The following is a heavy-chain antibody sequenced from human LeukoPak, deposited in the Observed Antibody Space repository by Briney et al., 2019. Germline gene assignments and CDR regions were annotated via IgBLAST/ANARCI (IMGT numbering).Heavy chain of an antibody. CDR2: IYYSGST. CDR3: AGGYYDFWSGYYRDY. CDR1: GGSISSGDYY. V-gene: IGHV4-30-4*08. D-gene: IGHD3-3*01. J-gene: IGHJ4*02. Sequence: SETLSLTCTVSGGSISSGDYYWSWIRQPPGKGLEWIGYIYYSGSTYYSPSLKSRVTISVDTSKNQFSLKLSSVTAADTAVYYCAGGYYDFWSGYYRDYWGQGTLVTVSS.